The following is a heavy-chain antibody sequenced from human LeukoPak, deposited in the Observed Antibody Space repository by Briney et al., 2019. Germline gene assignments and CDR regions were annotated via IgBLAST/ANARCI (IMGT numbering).Heavy chain of an antibody. Sequence: PSETLSLTCAVYGGSFSGYYWSWIRQPPGKGLEWIGYIYYSGSTNYNPSLKSRVTISVDTSKNQFSLKLSSVTAADTAVYYCAREGSVYDILTGYYRSPAAFDIWDQGTMVTVSS. V-gene: IGHV4-59*01. D-gene: IGHD3-9*01. J-gene: IGHJ3*02. CDR3: AREGSVYDILTGYYRSPAAFDI. CDR1: GGSFSGYY. CDR2: IYYSGST.